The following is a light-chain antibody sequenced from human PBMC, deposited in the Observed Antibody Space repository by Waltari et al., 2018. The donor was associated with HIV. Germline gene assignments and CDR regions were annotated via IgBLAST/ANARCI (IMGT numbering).Light chain of an antibody. V-gene: IGLV1-40*01. J-gene: IGLJ2*01. CDR1: SPNLGAGYD. CDR3: QSCDSSLSGSV. Sequence: QSVLTPPPPVSGSPGQRVTISSTGRSPNLGAGYDVHWYQQLPGTAPKLLIYGNYNRSSGVPYRFSGSKSGTSASLAITGLQAEDEADYYFQSCDSSLSGSVFCGGTKLTVL. CDR2: GNY.